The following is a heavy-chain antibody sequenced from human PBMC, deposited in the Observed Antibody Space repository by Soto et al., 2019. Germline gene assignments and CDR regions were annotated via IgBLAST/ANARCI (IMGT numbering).Heavy chain of an antibody. D-gene: IGHD2-2*01. CDR3: ARENPAYCISTSCYGWFDP. J-gene: IGHJ5*02. V-gene: IGHV3-30-3*01. CDR2: ISYDGSNK. CDR1: GFTFSSYA. Sequence: PGGSLRLSCAASGFTFSSYAMHWVRQAPGKGLEWVAVISYDGSNKYYADSVKGRFTISRDNSKNTLYLQMNSLRAEDTAVYYCARENPAYCISTSCYGWFDPWGQGTLVTVSS.